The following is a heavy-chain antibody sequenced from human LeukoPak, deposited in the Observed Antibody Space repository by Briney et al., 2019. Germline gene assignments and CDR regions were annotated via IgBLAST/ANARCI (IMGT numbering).Heavy chain of an antibody. CDR3: ARANVAGLHYFDY. D-gene: IGHD6-19*01. J-gene: IGHJ4*02. CDR1: GFTFSLYT. CDR2: TSSHGKYI. Sequence: VRSLRLSCAASGFTFSLYTMDWVRQAPGRGLEWVASTSSHGKYIEYADSLKGRFTISRDNAKNSLFLQVASLRVEDTAVYYCARANVAGLHYFDYWGQGTLASVSS. V-gene: IGHV3-21*01.